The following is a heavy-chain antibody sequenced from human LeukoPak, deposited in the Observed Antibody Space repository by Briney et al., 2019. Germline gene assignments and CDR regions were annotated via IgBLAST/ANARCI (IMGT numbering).Heavy chain of an antibody. CDR3: ARAGNYYDSSGNDAFDI. CDR2: IYHSGST. V-gene: IGHV4-4*02. Sequence: PSGTLSLTCAVSGGSISSSNWWSWVRQPPGKGLEWIGEIYHSGSTNYNPSLKSRVTISVDKSKNRFSLKLSSVTAADTAVYYCARAGNYYDSSGNDAFDIWGQGTMVTVSS. J-gene: IGHJ3*02. D-gene: IGHD3-22*01. CDR1: GGSISSSNW.